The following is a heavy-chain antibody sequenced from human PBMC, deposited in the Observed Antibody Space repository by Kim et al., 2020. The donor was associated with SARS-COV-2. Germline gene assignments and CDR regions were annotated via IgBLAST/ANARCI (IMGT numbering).Heavy chain of an antibody. V-gene: IGHV3-23*01. CDR3: AKRWKYDYVWGSYRRLYYFDY. D-gene: IGHD3-16*02. J-gene: IGHJ4*02. Sequence: GGSLRLSCAASGFTFSSYAMSWVRQAPGKGLEWVSAISGSGGSTYYADSVKGRFTISRDNSKNTLYLQMNSLRAEDTAVYYCAKRWKYDYVWGSYRRLYYFDYWGQGTLVTVSS. CDR2: ISGSGGST. CDR1: GFTFSSYA.